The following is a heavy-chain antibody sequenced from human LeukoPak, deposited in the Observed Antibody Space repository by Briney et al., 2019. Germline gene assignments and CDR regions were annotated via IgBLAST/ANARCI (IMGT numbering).Heavy chain of an antibody. J-gene: IGHJ4*02. V-gene: IGHV3-15*01. CDR2: IKSKTDGGTT. D-gene: IGHD3-22*01. Sequence: GGSLRLSCAASGFTFSNAWMSWVRQAPGKGLEWVGRIKSKTDGGTTDYAAPVKGRFTISRDDSKNTLYLQMNSLKTDDTAVYYCTTFSMIVVVITTWGQGTLVTVSS. CDR3: TTFSMIVVVITT. CDR1: GFTFSNAW.